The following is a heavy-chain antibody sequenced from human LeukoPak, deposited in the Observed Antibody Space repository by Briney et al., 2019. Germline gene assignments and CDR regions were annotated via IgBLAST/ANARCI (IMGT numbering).Heavy chain of an antibody. D-gene: IGHD2-2*01. CDR3: ASPRSDIVVVPAASNYYYGMDV. Sequence: SVKVTCKASGGTFSSYAISWVRQAPGQGLEWMGRIIPILGIANYAQKFQGRVTITADKSTSTAYMELSSLRSEDTAVYYCASPRSDIVVVPAASNYYYGMDVWGQGTTVTVSS. J-gene: IGHJ6*02. CDR1: GGTFSSYA. V-gene: IGHV1-69*04. CDR2: IIPILGIA.